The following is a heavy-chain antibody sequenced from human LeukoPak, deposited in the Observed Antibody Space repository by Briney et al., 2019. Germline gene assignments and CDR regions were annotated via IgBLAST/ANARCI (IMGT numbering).Heavy chain of an antibody. CDR1: GGTFSSYA. CDR2: IIPIFGTA. D-gene: IGHD2-2*01. V-gene: IGHV1-69*13. J-gene: IGHJ3*02. Sequence: SVKVSCKASGGTFSSYAISWVRQAPGQGLEWMGGIIPIFGTANYAQKFQGRVTITADESTSTAYMELSSLRSEDTAVYYCARDIVVVPAAIEVDAFDIWGQGTMVTISS. CDR3: ARDIVVVPAAIEVDAFDI.